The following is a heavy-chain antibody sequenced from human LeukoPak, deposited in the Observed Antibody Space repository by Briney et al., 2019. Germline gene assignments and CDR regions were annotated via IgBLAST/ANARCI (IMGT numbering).Heavy chain of an antibody. D-gene: IGHD6-19*01. CDR3: ASTSGWYEPIDY. J-gene: IGHJ4*02. CDR2: IWYDGSNK. Sequence: PGRSLRLSCAASGFTFSSYGMHWVRQAPGKGLEWVAVIWYDGSNKYYADSVEGRFTISRDNSKNTLYLQMNSLRAEDTAVYYCASTSGWYEPIDYRGQGTLVTVSS. V-gene: IGHV3-33*01. CDR1: GFTFSSYG.